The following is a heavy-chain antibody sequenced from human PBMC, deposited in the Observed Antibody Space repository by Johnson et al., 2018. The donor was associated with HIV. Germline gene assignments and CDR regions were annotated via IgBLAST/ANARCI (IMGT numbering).Heavy chain of an antibody. J-gene: IGHJ3*02. CDR2: ISYDGSNK. V-gene: IGHV3-30-3*01. CDR3: ARDAPDSGSYHAFDI. Sequence: QMQLVESGGGLIQPGGSLRLSCAASGFTVSSYALHWVRQAPGKGLQWVAVISYDGSNKYYADSVKGRFTISRDNSKNTLYLQMHSLRAEDTAVYYCARDAPDSGSYHAFDIWGQGTMVTVSS. CDR1: GFTVSSYA. D-gene: IGHD1-26*01.